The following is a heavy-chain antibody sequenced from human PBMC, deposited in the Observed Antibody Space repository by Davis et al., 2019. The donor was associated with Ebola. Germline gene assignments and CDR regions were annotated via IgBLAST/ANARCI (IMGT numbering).Heavy chain of an antibody. CDR3: ARGYTSGLGWFDP. Sequence: PSETLSLTCTVSGGSISGSDFYWSWVRQPPGKGLEWIAYIYFSGITGYNPSLSSRATISFDTSKNQFALRLTSVTAADTAVYYCARGYTSGLGWFDPCGQGTLVTVSS. V-gene: IGHV4-31*03. J-gene: IGHJ5*02. CDR2: IYFSGIT. CDR1: GGSISGSDFY. D-gene: IGHD6-19*01.